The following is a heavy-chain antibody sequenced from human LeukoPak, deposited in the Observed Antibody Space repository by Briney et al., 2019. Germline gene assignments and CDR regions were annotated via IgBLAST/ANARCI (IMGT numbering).Heavy chain of an antibody. Sequence: GGSLRLSCAASGFTFSSYSMNRVRQAPGKGLEWVSYISSSSSTIYYADSVKGRFTISRDNAKNSLYLQMNSLRAEDTAVYYCARGWGSYRYTGIFDYWGQGTLVTVSS. CDR2: ISSSSSTI. J-gene: IGHJ4*02. D-gene: IGHD1-26*01. CDR1: GFTFSSYS. CDR3: ARGWGSYRYTGIFDY. V-gene: IGHV3-48*01.